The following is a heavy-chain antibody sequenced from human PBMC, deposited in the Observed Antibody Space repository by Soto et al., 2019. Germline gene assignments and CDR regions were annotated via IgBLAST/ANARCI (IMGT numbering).Heavy chain of an antibody. J-gene: IGHJ3*02. Sequence: QVQLQESGPGLVKPSETLSLTCAVSGGSISSNTWWSWVRQSPGKGLEWIGEIYHTGSTNYNPSLKSRVTISVDKSKGQFSLRVTSVTAADTAVYYCARDQGDTTMPMGAFDIWGQGTMVTVSS. CDR2: IYHTGST. CDR1: GGSISSNTW. CDR3: ARDQGDTTMPMGAFDI. V-gene: IGHV4-4*02. D-gene: IGHD5-18*01.